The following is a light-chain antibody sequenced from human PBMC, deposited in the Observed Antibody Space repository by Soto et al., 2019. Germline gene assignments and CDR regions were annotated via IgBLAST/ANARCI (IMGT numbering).Light chain of an antibody. CDR3: QQGYITPWT. CDR1: QSISSY. V-gene: IGKV1-39*01. CDR2: AAS. J-gene: IGKJ1*01. Sequence: DVEMTQSPSSLSASVGDRVTITCRASQSISSYLHWYQQKPGKAPKLLIYAASNLQSGVPSRFSASGPGTDFTLTLNSLQPEDFATYYCQQGYITPWTFGQGAKVDIK.